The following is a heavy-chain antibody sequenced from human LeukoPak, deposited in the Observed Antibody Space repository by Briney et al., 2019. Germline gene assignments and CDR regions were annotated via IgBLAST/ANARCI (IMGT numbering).Heavy chain of an antibody. Sequence: ASVKVSCKASGYAFTGYYMHWVRQAPGQGLEWMGWINPNSGGTNYAQKFQGRVTMTRDTSISTAYMELSRLGSDDTAVYYCARDLLVYDFWSGYSPHNWFDPWGQGTWSPSPQ. J-gene: IGHJ5*02. CDR3: ARDLLVYDFWSGYSPHNWFDP. V-gene: IGHV1-2*02. D-gene: IGHD3-3*01. CDR1: GYAFTGYY. CDR2: INPNSGGT.